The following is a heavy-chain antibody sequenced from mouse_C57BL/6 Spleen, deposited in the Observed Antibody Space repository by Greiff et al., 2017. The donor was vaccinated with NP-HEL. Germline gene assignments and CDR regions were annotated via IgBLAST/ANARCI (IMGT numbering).Heavy chain of an antibody. CDR2: IDPSDSET. D-gene: IGHD1-1*01. CDR3: ARLDYGSSSWFAY. J-gene: IGHJ3*01. CDR1: GYTFTSYW. Sequence: QVQLQQPGAELVRPGSSVKLSCKASGYTFTSYWMHWVKQRPIQGLEWIGNIDPSDSETHYNQKFKDKATLTVDKSSSTAYMQLSSLTSEDSAVYYCARLDYGSSSWFAYWGQGTLVTVSA. V-gene: IGHV1-52*01.